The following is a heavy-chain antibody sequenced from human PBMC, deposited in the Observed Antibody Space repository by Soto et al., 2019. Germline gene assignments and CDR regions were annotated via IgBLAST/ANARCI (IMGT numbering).Heavy chain of an antibody. J-gene: IGHJ4*02. CDR3: ARDPKTSGGQHWAFNYFDS. CDR2: ISYDGTNK. V-gene: IGHV3-30-3*01. CDR1: GFSFGISP. Sequence: SLRLSCAASGFSFGISPMHWVRQAPGKGPEWVALISYDGTNKFYADSVKGRFTISRDNSKSTLYLQVDSLRPEDAAVYYCARDPKTSGGQHWAFNYFDSWGQGTLVTVSS. D-gene: IGHD7-27*01.